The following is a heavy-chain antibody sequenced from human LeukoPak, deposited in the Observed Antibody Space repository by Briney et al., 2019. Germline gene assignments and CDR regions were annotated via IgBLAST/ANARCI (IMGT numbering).Heavy chain of an antibody. D-gene: IGHD3-10*01. J-gene: IGHJ4*02. V-gene: IGHV1-2*02. CDR1: GYTLTELS. Sequence: GASVKVSCKVSGYTLTELSMHWVRQAPGQGLEWMGWINPNSGGTNYAQKFQGRVTMTRDTSISTAYMELSRLRSDDTAVYYCARDLRGSGSYYTYYFDYWGQGTPVTVSS. CDR3: ARDLRGSGSYYTYYFDY. CDR2: INPNSGGT.